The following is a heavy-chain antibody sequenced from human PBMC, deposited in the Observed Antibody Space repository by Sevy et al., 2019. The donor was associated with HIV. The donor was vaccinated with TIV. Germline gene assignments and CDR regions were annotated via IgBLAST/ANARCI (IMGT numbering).Heavy chain of an antibody. CDR3: ARTEWELLLGAFDI. Sequence: SETLSLTCTVSGGSISSYYWSWIRQPPGKGLEWIGYIYYSGSTNYNPSLKSRVTISVDTSKNQFSLKLSSVTAADTAVYYCARTEWELLLGAFDIRGQGTMVTVSS. CDR1: GGSISSYY. J-gene: IGHJ3*02. D-gene: IGHD1-26*01. V-gene: IGHV4-59*01. CDR2: IYYSGST.